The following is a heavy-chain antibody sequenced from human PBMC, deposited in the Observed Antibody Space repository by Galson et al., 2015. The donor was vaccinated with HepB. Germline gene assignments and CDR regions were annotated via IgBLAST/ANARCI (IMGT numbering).Heavy chain of an antibody. CDR3: ARPGFSYGRLFDY. V-gene: IGHV3-30*04. J-gene: IGHJ4*02. CDR1: GFSFSAYA. D-gene: IGHD5-18*01. CDR2: ISFDGSDE. Sequence: SLRLSCAVSGFSFSAYAMHWVRQTPGQGLEWVAVISFDGSDEYYADSVKGRFTISRDNSENTLYLQMNSLRPEDTAVYYCARPGFSYGRLFDYWGQGTLVTVSS.